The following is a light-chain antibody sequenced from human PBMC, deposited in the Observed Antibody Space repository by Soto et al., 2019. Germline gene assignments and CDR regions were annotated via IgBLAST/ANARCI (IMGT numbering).Light chain of an antibody. CDR1: SSDVGGYEY. CDR2: DVL. J-gene: IGLJ1*01. CDR3: SSFAGSHYV. Sequence: QSALTQPPSASGSPGQSVTISCTGTSSDVGGYEYVSWYQQHPGKAPKLIIYDVLKRPSGVPDRFSGSKSANTASLTVSGLQAEDAADYYCSSFAGSHYVFGTGTKVTVL. V-gene: IGLV2-8*01.